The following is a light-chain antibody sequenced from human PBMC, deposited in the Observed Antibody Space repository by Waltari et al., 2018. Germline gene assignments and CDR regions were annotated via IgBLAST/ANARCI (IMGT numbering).Light chain of an antibody. CDR1: SSDDSSYNY. J-gene: IGLJ2*01. CDR3: SAYAGNDLGI. CDR2: EVS. V-gene: IGLV2-14*01. Sequence: QSDLTQPASVSGSPGQSITISCTGTSSDDSSYNYLSWSQQHPAKPPKRTIYEVSNRPSGLSDRFSASKSGNTASLTISARQAEDEADYYCSAYAGNDLGIFGGGTKLTVL.